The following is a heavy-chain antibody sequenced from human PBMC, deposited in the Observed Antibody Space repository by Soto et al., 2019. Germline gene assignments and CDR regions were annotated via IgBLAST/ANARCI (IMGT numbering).Heavy chain of an antibody. CDR3: ARVLRVREVEKWFDP. CDR2: MNPNSGNT. J-gene: IGHJ5*02. D-gene: IGHD3-10*01. Sequence: QVQLVQSGDEVKKPGASVKVSCKASGYTFTSYDTNWARQATGQGLEWMGWMNPNSGNTGYAQKFQGRVTMTRSTSIRTAYMELSSLRSEDTAVYYCARVLRVREVEKWFDPWGQGTLVTVSS. CDR1: GYTFTSYD. V-gene: IGHV1-8*01.